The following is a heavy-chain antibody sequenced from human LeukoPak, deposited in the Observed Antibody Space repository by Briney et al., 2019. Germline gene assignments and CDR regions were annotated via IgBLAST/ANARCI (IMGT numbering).Heavy chain of an antibody. CDR3: ASESMIVVVITPSYFDY. CDR2: IYYSGST. V-gene: IGHV4-39*07. J-gene: IGHJ4*02. CDR1: GGSISSSSYY. Sequence: SGTLSLTCTVSGGSISSSSYYWGWIRQPPGKGLEWIGSIYYSGSTYYNPSLKSRVTISVDTSKNQFSLKLSSVTAADTAVYYCASESMIVVVITPSYFDYWGQGTLVTVSS. D-gene: IGHD3-22*01.